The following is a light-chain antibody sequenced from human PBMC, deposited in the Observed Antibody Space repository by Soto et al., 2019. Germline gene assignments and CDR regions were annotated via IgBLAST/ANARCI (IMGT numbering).Light chain of an antibody. CDR1: QTISSL. J-gene: IGKJ4*01. CDR3: QQRYSWPLT. Sequence: EIVLTQFPATLSLSPGERATLSCRASQTISSLLAWYQQKPGQAPRLLIYDTSNRASGIPARFSGSGSGTDFNLTISSLEPEDFAVYYCQQRYSWPLTFGGGTKVEIK. V-gene: IGKV3-11*01. CDR2: DTS.